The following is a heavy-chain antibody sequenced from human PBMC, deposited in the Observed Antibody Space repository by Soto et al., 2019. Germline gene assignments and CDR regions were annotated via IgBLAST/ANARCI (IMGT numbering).Heavy chain of an antibody. D-gene: IGHD7-27*01. Sequence: VQLQESGPGLVKPSGTLSLTCAVSGGSINTNNWWSWVRQPPGKGLEGIGQIFHSGSTNYNPSLESRVTISVDKSMNQFSLKLNSVTAADTAVYYCARLTGDQLIMDYWGQGTLVTVSS. V-gene: IGHV4-4*02. CDR3: ARLTGDQLIMDY. CDR1: GGSINTNNW. J-gene: IGHJ4*02. CDR2: IFHSGST.